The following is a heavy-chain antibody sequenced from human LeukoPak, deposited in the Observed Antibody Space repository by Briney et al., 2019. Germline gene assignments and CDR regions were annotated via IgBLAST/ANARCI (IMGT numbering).Heavy chain of an antibody. CDR1: GYTFTGYY. D-gene: IGHD2-15*01. Sequence: ASVKVSCKTSGYTFTGYYMHWVRQAPGQGPEWMAWINPNSADTNYAQKFQGRVTMTRDTSISTAYMELNSLRSDDTAVYYCARGKWSDYWGQGTLVTVPS. V-gene: IGHV1-2*02. J-gene: IGHJ4*02. CDR2: INPNSADT. CDR3: ARGKWSDY.